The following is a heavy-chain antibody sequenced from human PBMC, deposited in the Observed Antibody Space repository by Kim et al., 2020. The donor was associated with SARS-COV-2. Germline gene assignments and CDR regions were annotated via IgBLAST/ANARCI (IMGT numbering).Heavy chain of an antibody. CDR2: ITGGNDNT. CDR1: GYTFTSYT. Sequence: ASVKVSCKASGYTFTSYTMHWVRQAPGQRLEWMGWITGGNDNTKYSQKFQGRVTITRDTSASTAYMELSSLRSEDTAIYYCARRFDYWGQGTLVTVSS. CDR3: ARRFDY. J-gene: IGHJ4*02. V-gene: IGHV1-3*01.